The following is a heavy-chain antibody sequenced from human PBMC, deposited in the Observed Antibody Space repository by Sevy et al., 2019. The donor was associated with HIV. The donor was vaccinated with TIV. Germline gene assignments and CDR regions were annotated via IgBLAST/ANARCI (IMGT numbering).Heavy chain of an antibody. CDR1: GYTFTGYY. J-gene: IGHJ6*02. Sequence: ASVKVSCKASGYTFTGYYMHWARQAPGQGLEWMGWINPNSGGTNYAQKFQGRVTMTRDTSISTAYMELSRLRSDDTAVYYCAREPVMSSGSYYYYGMDVWGQGTTVTVSS. V-gene: IGHV1-2*02. CDR2: INPNSGGT. D-gene: IGHD3-10*01. CDR3: AREPVMSSGSYYYYGMDV.